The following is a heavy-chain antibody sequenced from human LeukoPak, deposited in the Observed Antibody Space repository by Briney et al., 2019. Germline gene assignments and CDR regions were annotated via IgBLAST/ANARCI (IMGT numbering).Heavy chain of an antibody. CDR3: ARDRHSGSYYFDY. CDR1: GFTFSSYS. J-gene: IGHJ4*02. Sequence: GGSLRLSCAASGFTFSSYSMNWVRQAPGKGLEWVSSISSSSSYIYYADSVKGRFTISRDNAKNSLYLQMNSLRAEDTAVYYCARDRHSGSYYFDYWGQGTLVTVSS. V-gene: IGHV3-21*01. D-gene: IGHD1-26*01. CDR2: ISSSSSYI.